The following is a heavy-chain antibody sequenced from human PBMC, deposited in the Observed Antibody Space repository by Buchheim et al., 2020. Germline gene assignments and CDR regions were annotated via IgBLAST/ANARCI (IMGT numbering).Heavy chain of an antibody. CDR3: AKDRIVVVVAAGLSYGMDV. D-gene: IGHD2-15*01. CDR2: ISGSGGST. CDR1: GFTFSSYA. Sequence: EVQLWESGGGLVQPGGSLRLSCAASGFTFSSYAMSWVRQGSDNVLEWVSAISGSGGSTYYADSVKGRFTISRDNSKNTLYLQMNSLRAEDTAVYYCAKDRIVVVVAAGLSYGMDVWGQGTT. J-gene: IGHJ6*02. V-gene: IGHV3-23*01.